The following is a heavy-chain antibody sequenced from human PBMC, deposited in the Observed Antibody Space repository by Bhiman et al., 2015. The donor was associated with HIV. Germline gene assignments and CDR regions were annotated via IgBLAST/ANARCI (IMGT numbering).Heavy chain of an antibody. CDR1: GFTFSSYT. CDR3: AKDQDNFWSNYYFDY. J-gene: IGHJ4*02. D-gene: IGHD3-3*01. V-gene: IGHV3-21*05. Sequence: EVQLMESGGGLVKPGGSLRLSCAASGFTFSSYTMNWVRQAPGKGLEWLSFITGASTSIYYADSVKGRFTISRDNAKNSLYLQMNSLKTEDTAVYYCAKDQDNFWSNYYFDYWGQGTLVTVSS. CDR2: ITGASTSI.